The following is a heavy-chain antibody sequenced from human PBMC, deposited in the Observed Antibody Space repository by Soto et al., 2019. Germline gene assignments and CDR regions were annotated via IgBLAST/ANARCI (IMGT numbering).Heavy chain of an antibody. J-gene: IGHJ4*02. CDR3: ARVDLDYDILTGYYRDFDY. CDR1: GYSFTSYG. V-gene: IGHV1-18*01. D-gene: IGHD3-9*01. CDR2: ISAYNGNT. Sequence: ASVKVSCKASGYSFTSYGISWVRQAPGQGLEWMGWISAYNGNTNYAQKLQGRVTMTTDTSTSTAYMELRSLRSDDTAVYYCARVDLDYDILTGYYRDFDYWGQGTLVTVSS.